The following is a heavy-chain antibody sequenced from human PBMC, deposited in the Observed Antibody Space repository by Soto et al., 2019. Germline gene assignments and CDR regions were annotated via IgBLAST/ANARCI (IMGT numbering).Heavy chain of an antibody. V-gene: IGHV4-31*03. CDR1: DGYITNGGYF. CDR2: LYYSGSA. J-gene: IGHJ3*01. D-gene: IGHD3-22*01. Sequence: PAETLSLTCTVSDGYITNGGYFWSWIRHHPGKGLEWIGYLYYSGSAYCNSSLKSRLTISVGTSKNHFSLKLSSVTAADTAVDYCARGSLEYYDSSGLFVGAFDVWGQGTMVTVSS. CDR3: ARGSLEYYDSSGLFVGAFDV.